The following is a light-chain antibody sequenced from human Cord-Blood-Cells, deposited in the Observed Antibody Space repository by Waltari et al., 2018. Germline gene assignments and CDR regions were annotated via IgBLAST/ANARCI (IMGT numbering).Light chain of an antibody. Sequence: QSALTQPASVSGSPGQSITIPCTGTSSDVGGYNYVSLYQQHPGKAPKLLIYEFSNRPSGVYNRVSGAKSGNTASLTISGLQAEDEADYYCSSYTSSSTYVFGTGTKVTVL. J-gene: IGLJ1*01. CDR2: EFS. CDR1: SSDVGGYNY. V-gene: IGLV2-14*01. CDR3: SSYTSSSTYV.